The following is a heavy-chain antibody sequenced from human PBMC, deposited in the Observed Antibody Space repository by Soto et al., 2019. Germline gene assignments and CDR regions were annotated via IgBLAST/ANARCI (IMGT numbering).Heavy chain of an antibody. CDR2: MNPNSGNT. J-gene: IGHJ4*02. CDR1: GYTFTSYD. V-gene: IGHV1-8*01. D-gene: IGHD3-22*01. Sequence: QVQLVQSGAEVKKPGASVKVSCKASGYTFTSYDINWVRQATGQGLEWMGWMNPNSGNTGYAQKFQGRVTMTRNTSISTAYMELSSLRSEDTAVYYCARRTYYYDSSGYRRTTFFVYWGQGTLVTVSS. CDR3: ARRTYYYDSSGYRRTTFFVY.